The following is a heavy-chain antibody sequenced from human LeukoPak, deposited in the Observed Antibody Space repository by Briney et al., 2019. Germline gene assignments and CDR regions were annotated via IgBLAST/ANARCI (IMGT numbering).Heavy chain of an antibody. J-gene: IGHJ4*02. CDR3: ARALYSGSYYADY. V-gene: IGHV1-8*03. CDR2: MNPNSGNT. Sequence: WASVKVSCKASGYTFTSYDINWVRQATGQGLEWMGWMNPNSGNTGYAQKFQGRVTITRNTSISTAYMELSSLRSEDTAVYYCARALYSGSYYADYWGQGTLVTVSS. CDR1: GYTFTSYD. D-gene: IGHD1-26*01.